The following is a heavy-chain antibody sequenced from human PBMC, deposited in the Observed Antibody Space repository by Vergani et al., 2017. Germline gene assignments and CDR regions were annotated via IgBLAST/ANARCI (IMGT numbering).Heavy chain of an antibody. CDR2: ISSSSSYI. CDR1: GFTFSSYS. V-gene: IGHV3-21*01. Sequence: EVQLVESGGGLVKPGGSLRLSCAASGFTFSSYSMNWVRQAPGKGLEWVSSISSSSSYIYYADSVKGRFTISRDNAKNSLYLQMNSLGAEDTAVYYCASLGFGVVNYWGQGTLVTVSS. J-gene: IGHJ4*02. D-gene: IGHD3-3*01. CDR3: ASLGFGVVNY.